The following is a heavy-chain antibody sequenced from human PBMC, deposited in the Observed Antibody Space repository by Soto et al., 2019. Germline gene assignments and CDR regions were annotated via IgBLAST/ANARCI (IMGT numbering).Heavy chain of an antibody. V-gene: IGHV3-23*01. CDR1: GFTFSNYA. D-gene: IGHD3-3*01. J-gene: IGHJ4*02. Sequence: EVQLLDSGGGLVQPGGSLRISCAASGFTFSNYAMSWVRQAPGKGLEWVSRISCNAGSTYYADSVKGRFTISRDNSNNMWYRQMNSLRAEDTAVYYCGPRGEFRSGYSPIDCWCQGTLVTVSS. CDR3: GPRGEFRSGYSPIDC. CDR2: ISCNAGST.